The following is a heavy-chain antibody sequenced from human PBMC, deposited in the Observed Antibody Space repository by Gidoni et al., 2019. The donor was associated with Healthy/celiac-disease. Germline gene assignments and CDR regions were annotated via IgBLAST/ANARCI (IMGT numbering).Heavy chain of an antibody. J-gene: IGHJ3*02. Sequence: TFRSYGMHWVRQAPGRGLEWVAFIRYDGSNKYYADSVEGRFTISRDNSKNTLSLQMNSLRAEDTAVYYCAKTRLGQPYDFWRGYDAFDIWGQGTMVTVSS. V-gene: IGHV3-30*02. CDR1: TFRSYG. CDR2: IRYDGSNK. CDR3: AKTRLGQPYDFWRGYDAFDI. D-gene: IGHD3-3*01.